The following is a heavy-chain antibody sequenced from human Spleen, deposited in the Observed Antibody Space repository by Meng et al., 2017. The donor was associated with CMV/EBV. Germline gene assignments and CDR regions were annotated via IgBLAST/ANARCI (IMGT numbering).Heavy chain of an antibody. CDR1: GYSFTNYW. V-gene: IGHV5-51*01. J-gene: IGHJ3*02. CDR2: IYPGDSDP. D-gene: IGHD1-1*01. Sequence: KVSCKGSGYSFTNYWIGWVRQMPGKGLEWMGIIYPGDSDPRYSPSFQGQVTISADKSISTAYLQWSSLKASDTAMYYCARQGPNWVLDAFDIWGQGTLVTVS. CDR3: ARQGPNWVLDAFDI.